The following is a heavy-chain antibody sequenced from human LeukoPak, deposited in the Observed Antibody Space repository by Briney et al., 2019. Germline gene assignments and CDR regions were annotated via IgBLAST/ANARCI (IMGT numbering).Heavy chain of an antibody. Sequence: ASVKVSCKASGYTFTNYAVNWVRQAPGQGLEWMGWINTNTGDPMYVQGFTGRFVFSLDTSVSTAYLQISSLKAEDTAVYYCARIPPYCSGGSCYSNYYYYYMDVWGKGTTVTVSS. D-gene: IGHD2-15*01. CDR1: GYTFTNYA. J-gene: IGHJ6*03. V-gene: IGHV7-4-1*02. CDR3: ARIPPYCSGGSCYSNYYYYYMDV. CDR2: INTNTGDP.